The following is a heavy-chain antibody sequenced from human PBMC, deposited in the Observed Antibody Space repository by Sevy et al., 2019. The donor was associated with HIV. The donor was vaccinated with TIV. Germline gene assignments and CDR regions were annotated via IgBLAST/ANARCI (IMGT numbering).Heavy chain of an antibody. Sequence: GGSLRLSCTGSGFNIADYYMTWVRQAPGKGLDWVGFIITKNHGGTPEYGASVKGRLTISRDDSKNTIYLQMHSLKTEDTGIYYCARNAREAWRGSGVYYNVTDGFDPWGQGTLVTVSS. J-gene: IGHJ5*02. D-gene: IGHD3-10*01. CDR1: GFNIADYY. V-gene: IGHV3-49*04. CDR3: ARNAREAWRGSGVYYNVTDGFDP. CDR2: IITKNHGGTP.